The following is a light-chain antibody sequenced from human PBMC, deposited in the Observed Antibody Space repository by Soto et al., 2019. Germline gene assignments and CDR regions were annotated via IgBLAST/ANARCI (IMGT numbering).Light chain of an antibody. J-gene: IGKJ4*01. V-gene: IGKV3-20*01. CDR3: QQYDNLPFT. CDR2: GVS. CDR1: QSISSGH. Sequence: EIVLTQSPGTLSLSPGERATLSCGASQSISSGHLAWYQQRPGQAPRLLMYGVSSRASGIPDRFRGSGSGTDFTLTITRLEPEDIATYYCQQYDNLPFTFGGGTKVEIK.